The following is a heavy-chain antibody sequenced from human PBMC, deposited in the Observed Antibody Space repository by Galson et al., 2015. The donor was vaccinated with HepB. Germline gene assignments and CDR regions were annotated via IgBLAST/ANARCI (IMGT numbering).Heavy chain of an antibody. CDR1: GYTFTSYA. CDR3: ARDSLYGGSIDY. Sequence: SVKVSCKASGYTFTSYAMHWVRQAPGQRLEWMGRINAGNGNTKYSQKFQGRVTITRDTSASTAYMELSSLRSEDTAVYYCARDSLYGGSIDYWGQGTLVTVSS. V-gene: IGHV1-3*01. D-gene: IGHD4-23*01. CDR2: INAGNGNT. J-gene: IGHJ4*02.